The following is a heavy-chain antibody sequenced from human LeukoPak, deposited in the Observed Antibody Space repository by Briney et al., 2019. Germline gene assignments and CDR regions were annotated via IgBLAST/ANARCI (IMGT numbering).Heavy chain of an antibody. J-gene: IGHJ3*02. CDR3: ARGSRGPADGFDI. CDR2: INANSGGT. V-gene: IGHV1-2*02. Sequence: ASVKVSCKASGYTFTGYYLHWVRQAPGQGLEWMGWINANSGGTKYAQTFQGRVTMTRDTPISTVYMELSRLRSDDTAVYYCARGSRGPADGFDIWGQGTMVTVSS. CDR1: GYTFTGYY. D-gene: IGHD2-2*01.